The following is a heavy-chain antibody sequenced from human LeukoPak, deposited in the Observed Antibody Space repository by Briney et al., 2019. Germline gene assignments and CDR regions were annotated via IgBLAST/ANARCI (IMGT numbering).Heavy chain of an antibody. V-gene: IGHV1-8*02. CDR1: GYTFTGYY. CDR2: MNPNSGNT. CDR3: AREGYYYGSGSFYYYYGMDV. D-gene: IGHD3-10*01. Sequence: ASVKVSCKASGYTFTGYYMHWVRQATGQGLEWMGWMNPNSGNTGYAQKFQGRVTMTRNTSISTAYMELSSLRSEDTAVYYCAREGYYYGSGSFYYYYGMDVWGQGTTVTVSS. J-gene: IGHJ6*02.